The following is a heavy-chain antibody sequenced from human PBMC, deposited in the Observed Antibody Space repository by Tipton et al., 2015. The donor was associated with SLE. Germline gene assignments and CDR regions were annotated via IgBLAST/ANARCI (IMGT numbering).Heavy chain of an antibody. V-gene: IGHV3-53*05. D-gene: IGHD4-23*01. J-gene: IGHJ4*02. CDR2: IYSGGST. CDR3: ARGTVASGVY. Sequence: LSCAASGFTVGSNYMSWVRQAPGKGLEWVSVIYSGGSTYYADSVKGRFTISRDNSKNTLYLQMNSLRAEDTAVYYCARGTVASGVYWGQGTLVTVSS. CDR1: GFTVGSNY.